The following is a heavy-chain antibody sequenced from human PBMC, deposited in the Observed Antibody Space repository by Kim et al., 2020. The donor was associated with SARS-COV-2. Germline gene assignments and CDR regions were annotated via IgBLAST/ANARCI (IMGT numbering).Heavy chain of an antibody. V-gene: IGHV3-30*03. Sequence: GGSLRLSCAASGFTLSTYGMHWVRQAPGKGLEWVALMPYEGTTEYYADSVRGRFTISRDKSKNTLYLQMNSLRAEDTAVYYCARNLKPSSAYSGNYRPLDYWGPGTLVTVSS. CDR3: ARNLKPSSAYSGNYRPLDY. CDR2: MPYEGTTE. D-gene: IGHD1-26*01. CDR1: GFTLSTYG. J-gene: IGHJ4*02.